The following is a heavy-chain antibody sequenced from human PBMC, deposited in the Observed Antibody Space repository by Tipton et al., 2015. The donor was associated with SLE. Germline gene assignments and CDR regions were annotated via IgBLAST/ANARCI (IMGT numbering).Heavy chain of an antibody. CDR3: ARDTYYYDSSGYYSYYYYYGMDV. J-gene: IGHJ6*02. V-gene: IGHV3-33*01. D-gene: IGHD3-22*01. Sequence: SGFTFSSYGMHWVRQAPGKGLEWVAVVWYDGSNKYYADSVKGRFTISRDNAKNSLYLQMNSLRAEDTAVYYCARDTYYYDSSGYYSYYYYYGMDVWGQGTTVTVSS. CDR1: GFTFSSYG. CDR2: VWYDGSNK.